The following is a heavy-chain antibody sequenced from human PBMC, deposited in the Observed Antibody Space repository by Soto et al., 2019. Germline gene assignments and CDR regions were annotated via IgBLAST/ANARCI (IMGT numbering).Heavy chain of an antibody. CDR2: IWYDGSNK. V-gene: IGHV3-33*01. D-gene: IGHD6-19*01. CDR1: GFTFSNFG. Sequence: QVQLVESGGGVVQPGRSLRLSCAASGFTFSNFGMHWVRQAPGKGLEWVAVIWYDGSNKYHADSVKGRFAISRDNSKNTLYLQMNSLTAEDTAVYDCERDIQVAGTCFDYWGQGTLVTVSS. CDR3: ERDIQVAGTCFDY. J-gene: IGHJ4*02.